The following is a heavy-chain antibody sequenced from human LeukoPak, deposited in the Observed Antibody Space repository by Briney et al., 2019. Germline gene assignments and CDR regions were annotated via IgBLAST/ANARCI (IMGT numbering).Heavy chain of an antibody. CDR3: VKDLGRITRGDY. Sequence: PGGSLRLSCAASGFTFSRYWMSWVRQAPGKGLEWVAVISYDGSNKYYVDSVKGRFTISRDNSKNTLYLQMNSLRAEDTAVYYCVKDLGRITRGDYWGQGTLVTVSS. D-gene: IGHD2-15*01. CDR2: ISYDGSNK. J-gene: IGHJ4*02. CDR1: GFTFSRYW. V-gene: IGHV3-30*18.